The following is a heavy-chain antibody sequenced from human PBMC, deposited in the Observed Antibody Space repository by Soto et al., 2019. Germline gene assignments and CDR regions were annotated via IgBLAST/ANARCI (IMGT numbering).Heavy chain of an antibody. D-gene: IGHD2-2*01. V-gene: IGHV4-61*01. Sequence: PSETLSLTCTVSGDSVSSGSYYWSWIRQPPGEGLEWIAYIHHSGTTNYNPSLKSRVTISVDTSKNQFSLKLTSVTAADTAMLYCARGGGYCGTTSCYTYFFDSWGQGALVTVSS. CDR1: GDSVSSGSYY. CDR3: ARGGGYCGTTSCYTYFFDS. CDR2: IHHSGTT. J-gene: IGHJ4*02.